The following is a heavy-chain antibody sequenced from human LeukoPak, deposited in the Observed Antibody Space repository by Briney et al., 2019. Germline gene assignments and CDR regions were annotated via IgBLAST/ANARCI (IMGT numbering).Heavy chain of an antibody. D-gene: IGHD5-24*01. CDR3: ARGGALEMATISPHTPFDP. J-gene: IGHJ5*02. CDR2: MYPGSYT. V-gene: IGHV3-53*01. Sequence: GGSLRLCCAASGLTVSTNYMSWVRQAPGKGLERVSVMYPGSYTYYADSVKGRFTFSRDNSKNTLDLQMTSLRVEDTAVYYCARGGALEMATISPHTPFDPWGQGTLVTVSS. CDR1: GLTVSTNY.